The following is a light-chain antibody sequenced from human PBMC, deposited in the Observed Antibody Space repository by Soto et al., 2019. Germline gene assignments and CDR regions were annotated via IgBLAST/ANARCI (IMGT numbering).Light chain of an antibody. CDR2: EVS. CDR1: SSDVGGYKH. V-gene: IGLV2-14*01. Sequence: QSVLTQPASVSGSPGQSITLSCTGTSSDVGGYKHVSWYQHHPGKAPKLMIYEVSNRPSGVSNRFSGSKSGYTASLTISGLQDEDEADYYCNSQRSSGTRVFGTGTKLTVL. CDR3: NSQRSSGTRV. J-gene: IGLJ1*01.